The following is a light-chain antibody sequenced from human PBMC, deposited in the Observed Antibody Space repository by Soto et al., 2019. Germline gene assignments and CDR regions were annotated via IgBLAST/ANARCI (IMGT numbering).Light chain of an antibody. CDR1: SGHSSYA. J-gene: IGLJ2*01. V-gene: IGLV4-69*02. Sequence: QLVLTQLPSASASLGASVKLTCILSSGHSSYAIAWHQQQPEKGPRYLMKVNSDGSHSKGDGVPDRFSGSSSGAERYLTTASLQSEDEAEYYCQTWGPWVFGGGTKLTVL. CDR3: QTWGPWV. CDR2: VNSDGSH.